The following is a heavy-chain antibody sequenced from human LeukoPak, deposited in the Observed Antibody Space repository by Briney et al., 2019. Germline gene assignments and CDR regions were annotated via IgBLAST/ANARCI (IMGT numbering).Heavy chain of an antibody. CDR3: ARDHEMGGMDV. V-gene: IGHV1-69*04. Sequence: GSSVKVSCKASGGTFSSYTISWVRQAPGQGLEWMGRIIPILGIANYAQKFQGRVTITADKSTSTAYMELSSLRSEDTAVYYCARDHEMGGMDVWGQGTTVTASS. CDR2: IIPILGIA. D-gene: IGHD5-24*01. CDR1: GGTFSSYT. J-gene: IGHJ6*02.